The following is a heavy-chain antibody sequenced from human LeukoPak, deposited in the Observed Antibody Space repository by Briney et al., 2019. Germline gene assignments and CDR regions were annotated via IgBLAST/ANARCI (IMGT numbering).Heavy chain of an antibody. J-gene: IGHJ4*02. Sequence: GGSLRLSCAASGFTFSTYAMSWVRQAPGKGLEWVSGISVSGDFTNYADSVRGRFTISRDNSKNTLYLQMNSLRAEDTAVYYCARGDGSFDYWGQGILVTVSS. CDR1: GFTFSTYA. CDR3: ARGDGSFDY. CDR2: ISVSGDFT. V-gene: IGHV3-23*01. D-gene: IGHD5-24*01.